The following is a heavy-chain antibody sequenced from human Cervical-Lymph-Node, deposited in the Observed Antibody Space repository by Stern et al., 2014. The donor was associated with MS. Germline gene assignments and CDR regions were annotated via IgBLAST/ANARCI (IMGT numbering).Heavy chain of an antibody. CDR1: GYRFTNNW. Sequence: VQLLQPGAEVRKPGESLRISCEVSGYRFTNNWIGWVRQVPGKGLEWMGIIYPGDSETRYRPAFQGQVTILVDKSNSITYLQWSSLKASDTAIYYCARRGHGYMGIDYWGQGTLVTVSS. J-gene: IGHJ4*02. V-gene: IGHV5-51*03. CDR3: ARRGHGYMGIDY. D-gene: IGHD1-1*01. CDR2: IYPGDSET.